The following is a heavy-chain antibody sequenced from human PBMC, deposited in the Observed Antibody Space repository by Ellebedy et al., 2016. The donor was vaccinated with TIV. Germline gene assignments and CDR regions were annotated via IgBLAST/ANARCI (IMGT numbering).Heavy chain of an antibody. Sequence: GESLKISCVDSGFSFSIYSMSWVRQAPGKGLEWVANIKQDGSEKYYVDSVKGRFNISRDNAKNSLYLQMNSLRAEDTAVYYCASLGVRYCSGGSCYEASDYWGQGTLVTVSS. CDR1: GFSFSIYS. CDR2: IKQDGSEK. V-gene: IGHV3-7*03. D-gene: IGHD2-15*01. J-gene: IGHJ4*02. CDR3: ASLGVRYCSGGSCYEASDY.